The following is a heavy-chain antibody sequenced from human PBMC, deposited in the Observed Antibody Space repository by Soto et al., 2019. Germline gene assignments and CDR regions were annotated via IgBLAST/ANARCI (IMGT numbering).Heavy chain of an antibody. CDR2: IYYSGST. V-gene: IGHV4-39*01. J-gene: IGHJ5*02. CDR3: AIHPYYYGGNSVSRWFDP. D-gene: IGHD4-17*01. CDR1: GGSISSSSYY. Sequence: PSETLSLTCTVSGGSISSSSYYWGWIRQPPGKGLEWIGSIYYSGSTYYNPSLKSRVTISVDTSKNQFSLKLSSVTAADTAVYYCAIHPYYYGGNSVSRWFDPWGQGTLVTVSS.